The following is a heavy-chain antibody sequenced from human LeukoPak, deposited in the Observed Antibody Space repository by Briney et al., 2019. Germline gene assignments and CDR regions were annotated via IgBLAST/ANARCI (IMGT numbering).Heavy chain of an antibody. J-gene: IGHJ4*01. Sequence: PSETLSLTCTVYGGSFSGYYWSWIRQPPGKGLEWIGEINYSGSTNYNSSLKSRVTISVDTSKNQFSLKLSSVTAADTAVYYCARVIRGYFDYWGQGTLVTVSS. V-gene: IGHV4-34*01. CDR2: INYSGST. CDR3: ARVIRGYFDY. D-gene: IGHD2/OR15-2a*01. CDR1: GGSFSGYY.